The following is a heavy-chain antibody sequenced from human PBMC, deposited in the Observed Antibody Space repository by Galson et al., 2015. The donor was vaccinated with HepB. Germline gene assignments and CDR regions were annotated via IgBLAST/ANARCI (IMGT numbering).Heavy chain of an antibody. Sequence: ETLSLTCAVYGGSFSSYYWSWIRQPPGKGLEWIGEINHSGSTNYNPSLKSRVTISVGTSKNQFSLKLSSVTAADTAVYYCASRYCTNGVCYTSSEYFQHWGQGTLVTVSS. V-gene: IGHV4-34*01. J-gene: IGHJ1*01. CDR3: ASRYCTNGVCYTSSEYFQH. D-gene: IGHD2-8*01. CDR1: GGSFSSYY. CDR2: INHSGST.